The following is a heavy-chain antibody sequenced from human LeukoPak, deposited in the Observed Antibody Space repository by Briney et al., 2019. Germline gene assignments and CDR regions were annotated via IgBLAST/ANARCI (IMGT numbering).Heavy chain of an antibody. V-gene: IGHV3-23*01. CDR2: ISGSGGST. Sequence: QPGGSLRLSCAASGFTFSSYAMSWVRQAPGKGLEWVSAISGSGGSTYYADSVKGRFTISRDNSKNTLYLQMNSLRAEDTAVYYCAKAGENYYDSMYYFDYWGQGTLVTVSS. J-gene: IGHJ4*02. D-gene: IGHD3-22*01. CDR1: GFTFSSYA. CDR3: AKAGENYYDSMYYFDY.